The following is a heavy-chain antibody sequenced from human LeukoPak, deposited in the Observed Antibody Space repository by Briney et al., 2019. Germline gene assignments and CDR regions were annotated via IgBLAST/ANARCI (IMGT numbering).Heavy chain of an antibody. D-gene: IGHD2-15*01. J-gene: IGHJ4*02. CDR1: GFTLSSYS. V-gene: IGHV3-48*01. CDR2: ISSSSNTI. CDR3: APGYCSSSSCTHYFEF. Sequence: GGSLRLSCAASGFTLSSYSLNWVRQDPGKGLEWVSYISSSSNTIYYADSVKGRFTISRDNAKNSLYLQIDSLKTEDTAVYYCAPGYCSSSSCTHYFEFWGQGTLVTVAS.